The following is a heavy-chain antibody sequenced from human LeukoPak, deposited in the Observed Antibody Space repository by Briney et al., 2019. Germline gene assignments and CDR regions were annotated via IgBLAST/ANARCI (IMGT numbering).Heavy chain of an antibody. CDR1: GYTVTSYD. V-gene: IGHV1-8*01. CDR3: ARGMSGRGEIDFDY. J-gene: IGHJ4*02. Sequence: ASVKVSCKASGYTVTSYDINWVRQATGQGLEWMGWMNPNTGRTGFAQKFQGRVSMTRDTSIITAYMELSSLTSEDTAVYYCARGMSGRGEIDFDYWGQGTLVTVSS. CDR2: MNPNTGRT.